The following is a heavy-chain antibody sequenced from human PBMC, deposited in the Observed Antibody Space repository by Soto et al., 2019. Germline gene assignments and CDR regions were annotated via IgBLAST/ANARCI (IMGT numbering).Heavy chain of an antibody. Sequence: SETLSLTCTVSGGSISSGDYYWSWIRQPPGRGLGWIGYIYYSGSTYYNPSLKSRVTISVDTSKNQFSLKLSSVTAADTAVYYCARDRNNLDYYGMDVWGQGTTVTVSS. J-gene: IGHJ6*02. V-gene: IGHV4-30-4*01. D-gene: IGHD1-1*01. CDR3: ARDRNNLDYYGMDV. CDR1: GGSISSGDYY. CDR2: IYYSGST.